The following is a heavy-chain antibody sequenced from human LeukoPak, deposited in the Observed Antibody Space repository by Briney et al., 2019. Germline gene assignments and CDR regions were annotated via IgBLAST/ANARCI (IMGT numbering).Heavy chain of an antibody. CDR1: GFSFSNAW. CDR2: IKTKTDAGTT. V-gene: IGHV3-15*05. D-gene: IGHD1-26*01. CDR3: ATFLLVGTTPLDY. J-gene: IGHJ4*02. Sequence: GGSLRLSCAASGFSFSNAWLSWVRQAPGKGPEWVGRIKTKTDAGTTDYAAPVKGRFTISRDDSKNMLYLQMNSPKTEDTAVYYCATFLLVGTTPLDYWGQGALVTVSS.